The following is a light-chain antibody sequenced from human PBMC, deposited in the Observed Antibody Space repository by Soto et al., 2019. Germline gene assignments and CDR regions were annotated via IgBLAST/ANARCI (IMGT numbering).Light chain of an antibody. CDR1: QSVRSN. V-gene: IGKV3-15*01. CDR3: QQYGASPFT. Sequence: EIVMTQSPATLSVSPGERATLSCRASQSVRSNLAWYQQKPGQAPSLLIYAASTRATGIPARFSGSGSGTEFTLTISSLQSEDFAVYYCQQYGASPFTFGPGTRVEI. CDR2: AAS. J-gene: IGKJ3*01.